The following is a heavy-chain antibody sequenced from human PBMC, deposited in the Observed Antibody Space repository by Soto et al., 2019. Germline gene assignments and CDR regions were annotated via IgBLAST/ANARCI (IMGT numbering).Heavy chain of an antibody. CDR2: IYYSGST. J-gene: IGHJ3*02. D-gene: IGHD3-10*01. CDR1: GGSISSGGYY. Sequence: QVQLQESGPGLVKPSQTLSLTCTVSGGSISSGGYYWSWIRQHPGKGLEWIGYIYYSGSTYYNPSLKSRVTISVDTSKYQFALKLSSVTAADTAVYYCARAWPRDSAFDIWGQGTMVTVSS. V-gene: IGHV4-31*03. CDR3: ARAWPRDSAFDI.